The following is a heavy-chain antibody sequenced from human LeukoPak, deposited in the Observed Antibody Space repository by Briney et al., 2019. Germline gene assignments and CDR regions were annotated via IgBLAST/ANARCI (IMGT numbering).Heavy chain of an antibody. CDR1: GYTFTSYY. V-gene: IGHV1-46*01. Sequence: ASVKVSCKASGYTFTSYYIHWVRQAPGQGLKWMGVINPSGGSTSYAQKFQGRVTMTRDTSTSTVYMGLSSLRSEDTAVYYCARRRDGYSYFDYWGQGALVTVSS. CDR3: ARRRDGYSYFDY. J-gene: IGHJ4*02. CDR2: INPSGGST. D-gene: IGHD5-24*01.